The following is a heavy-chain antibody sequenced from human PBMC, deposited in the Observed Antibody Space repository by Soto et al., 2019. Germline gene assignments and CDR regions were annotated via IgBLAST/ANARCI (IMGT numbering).Heavy chain of an antibody. CDR2: ISAGGGTT. D-gene: IGHD5-12*01. CDR3: AKGRGGYDFDNFDY. V-gene: IGHV3-23*01. J-gene: IGHJ4*02. Sequence: GESLKISCAASGFTFSSYAMTWVRQAPGKGLEWVSAISAGGGTTYYADSVKGRFTISRDNSKNTLHLQMNSLRAEDTAVYYCAKGRGGYDFDNFDYWGQGTLVTVSS. CDR1: GFTFSSYA.